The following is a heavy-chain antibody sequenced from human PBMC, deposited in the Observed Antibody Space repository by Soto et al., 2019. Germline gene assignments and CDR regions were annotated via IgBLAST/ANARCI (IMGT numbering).Heavy chain of an antibody. J-gene: IGHJ5*02. D-gene: IGHD6-13*01. CDR3: ARGSSSWYVWFDP. V-gene: IGHV3-21*01. CDR2: ISSSSSYI. CDR1: GFTFSSYS. Sequence: EVQLVESGGGLVKPGGSLRLSCAASGFTFSSYSMNWVRQAPGKGLEWVSSISSSSSYIYYADSVKGRFTISRDNAKNSLCLQMNSLRAEDTAVYYCARGSSSWYVWFDPWGQGTLVTVSS.